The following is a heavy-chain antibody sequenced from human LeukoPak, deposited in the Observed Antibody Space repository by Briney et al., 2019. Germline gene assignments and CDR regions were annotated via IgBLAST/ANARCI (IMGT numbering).Heavy chain of an antibody. V-gene: IGHV3-9*01. Sequence: GGSLRLSCAASGFTFDDYAMHWVRRAPGKGLEWVSGISWNSGSIGYADSVKGRFTISRDNAKNSLYLQMNSLRAEDTAVYYCARISGVDYWGQGTLVTVSS. D-gene: IGHD2-15*01. J-gene: IGHJ4*02. CDR3: ARISGVDY. CDR1: GFTFDDYA. CDR2: ISWNSGSI.